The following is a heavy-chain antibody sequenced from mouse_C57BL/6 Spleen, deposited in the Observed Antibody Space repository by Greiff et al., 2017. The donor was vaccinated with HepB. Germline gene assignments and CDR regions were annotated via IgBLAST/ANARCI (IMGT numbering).Heavy chain of an antibody. CDR2: IDPETGGT. CDR3: TRAYRGFAY. Sequence: LQESGAELVRPGASVTLSCKASGYTFTDYEMHWVKQTPVHGLEWIGAIDPETGGTAYNQKFKGKAILTADKSSSTAYMELRSLTSEDSAVYYCTRAYRGFAYWGQGTLVTVSA. V-gene: IGHV1-15*01. CDR1: GYTFTDYE. J-gene: IGHJ3*01. D-gene: IGHD2-10*01.